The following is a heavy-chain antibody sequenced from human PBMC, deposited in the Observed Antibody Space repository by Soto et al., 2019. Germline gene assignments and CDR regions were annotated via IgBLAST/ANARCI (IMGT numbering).Heavy chain of an antibody. CDR2: IYYSGST. J-gene: IGHJ4*02. CDR1: GGSISSGGYY. Sequence: QVQLQESGPGLVKPSQTLSLTCTVSGGSISSGGYYWSWIRQHPGKGLEWIGYIYYSGSTYYNPSLKSRVTISVDTSKNQFSLKLSSVTAADTAVYYCAREYCSGGSCAGADYWGQGTLVTVSS. V-gene: IGHV4-31*03. CDR3: AREYCSGGSCAGADY. D-gene: IGHD2-15*01.